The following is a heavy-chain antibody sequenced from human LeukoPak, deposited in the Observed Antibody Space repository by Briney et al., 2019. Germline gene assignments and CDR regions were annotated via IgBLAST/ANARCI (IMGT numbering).Heavy chain of an antibody. CDR1: NGSFSGYY. CDR2: MNHSGRT. V-gene: IGHV4-34*01. CDR3: ARARLHRVYYFDY. J-gene: IGHJ4*02. Sequence: SETLSLTCAVYNGSFSGYYWSWIRQLPGKGLEWIGEMNHSGRTNYNPSLKSRVTISVDTSKNQFSLKLSSVTAADAAVYYCARARLHRVYYFDYWGQGTLVIVSS. D-gene: IGHD4-11*01.